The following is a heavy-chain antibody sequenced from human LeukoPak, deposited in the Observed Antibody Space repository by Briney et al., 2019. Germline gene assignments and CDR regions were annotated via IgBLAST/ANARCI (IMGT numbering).Heavy chain of an antibody. CDR2: ISGGGGST. V-gene: IGHV3-23*01. J-gene: IGHJ3*02. Sequence: GGSLRLSCAASGFTFSSYWMSWVRQAPGKGLEWVSVISGGGGSTYYADSVKGRFTISRDNSKNTLYLQMNSLRAEDTAVYYCAKNGRNPSREGDITFDIWGQGTMVTVSS. CDR3: AKNGRNPSREGDITFDI. CDR1: GFTFSSYW. D-gene: IGHD2-15*01.